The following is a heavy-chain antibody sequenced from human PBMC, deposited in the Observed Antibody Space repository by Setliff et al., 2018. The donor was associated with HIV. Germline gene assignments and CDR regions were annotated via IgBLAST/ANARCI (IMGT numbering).Heavy chain of an antibody. V-gene: IGHV3-66*01. CDR3: AKDRYCSGDSCYFGNAFDI. J-gene: IGHJ3*02. CDR2: IYSGGNT. Sequence: GGSLRLSCAASGFTVSSNYMSWVRQAPGKGLEWVSVIYSGGNTRYADSVRGRFTISRDNSNNTLYFQLSSLRDDDTAVYYCAKDRYCSGDSCYFGNAFDIWGQGTMVTVSS. D-gene: IGHD2-15*01. CDR1: GFTVSSNY.